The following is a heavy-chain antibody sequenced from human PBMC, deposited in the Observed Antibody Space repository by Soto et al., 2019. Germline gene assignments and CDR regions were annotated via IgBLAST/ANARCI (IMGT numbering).Heavy chain of an antibody. CDR2: IWYDGSNK. CDR1: GFTFSSYG. D-gene: IGHD2-15*01. J-gene: IGHJ5*02. Sequence: GGSLRLSCAASGFTFSSYGMHWVRQAPGKGLEWVAVIWYDGSNKYYADSVKGRFTISRDNSKNTLYLQMNSLRAEDTAVYYCARGGDIVVPINWFDPWGQGTLVTVSS. CDR3: ARGGDIVVPINWFDP. V-gene: IGHV3-33*01.